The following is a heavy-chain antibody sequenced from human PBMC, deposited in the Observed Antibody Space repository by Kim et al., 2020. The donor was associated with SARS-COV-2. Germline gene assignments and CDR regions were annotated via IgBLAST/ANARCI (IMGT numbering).Heavy chain of an antibody. J-gene: IGHJ4*02. V-gene: IGHV3-7*01. D-gene: IGHD2-21*01. CDR1: GLSFTTSW. CDR2: IREDGSGQ. Sequence: GGSLRLPCAASGLSFTTSWMGWVRQAPGKGLEWAACIREDGSGQFYLDSVKGRFTTSRDNAQNSVSLQMNTLRAEDTAVYYCARYSIETRSFDYSGQG. CDR3: ARYSIETRSFDY.